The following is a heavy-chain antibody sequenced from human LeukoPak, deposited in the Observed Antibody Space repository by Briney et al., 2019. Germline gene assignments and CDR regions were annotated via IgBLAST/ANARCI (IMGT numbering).Heavy chain of an antibody. D-gene: IGHD1-1*01. V-gene: IGHV4-31*03. CDR1: GGSITSGGSY. Sequence: TSETLSLTCTASGGSITSGGSYWSWIRQHPGKGLEWIGYLYHSGSTYYSPSLKSRVTISMDTSKNQFSLNLSSVTAADAAVYFCARAAQNWNNAPYFNHWGQGTLVTVSS. CDR3: ARAAQNWNNAPYFNH. J-gene: IGHJ4*02. CDR2: LYHSGST.